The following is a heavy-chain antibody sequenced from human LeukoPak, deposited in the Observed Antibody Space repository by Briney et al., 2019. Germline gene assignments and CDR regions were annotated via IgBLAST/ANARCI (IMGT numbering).Heavy chain of an antibody. CDR3: ATDGHYGDRYFFDY. V-gene: IGHV4-59*02. D-gene: IGHD4-17*01. J-gene: IGHJ4*02. CDR2: IYNTGST. Sequence: SGTLSLTCAVSGGSVTSYNWSWIRQPPGKGLEWIGYIYNTGSTNYNPSLKSRVTISLDTSKNQFSLNLRSVTAADTAVYFCATDGHYGDRYFFDYWGLGTLVTVSS. CDR1: GGSVTSYN.